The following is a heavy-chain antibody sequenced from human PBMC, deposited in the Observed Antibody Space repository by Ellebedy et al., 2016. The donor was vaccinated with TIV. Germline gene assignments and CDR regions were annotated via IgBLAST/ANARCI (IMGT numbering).Heavy chain of an antibody. J-gene: IGHJ4*02. Sequence: GGSLRLSCAVSGFSVSANYMSWVRQPPGKGLEWVSIIYSSGITYYPDSVKGRFTISRDNSKNTLYLQMNSLRVEDTAVYYCVKLDSSGYYYGRLDYWGQGTLVTVSS. CDR1: GFSVSANY. CDR3: VKLDSSGYYYGRLDY. CDR2: IYSSGIT. V-gene: IGHV3-53*01. D-gene: IGHD3-22*01.